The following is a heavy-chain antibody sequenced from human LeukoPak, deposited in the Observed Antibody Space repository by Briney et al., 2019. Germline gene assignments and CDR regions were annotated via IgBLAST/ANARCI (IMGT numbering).Heavy chain of an antibody. CDR1: GGTFSSYA. J-gene: IGHJ4*02. CDR3: ARDDTYYDILTGYFFDY. Sequence: ASVKVSCKASGGTFSSYAISWVRQAPGQGLEWMGWINPNSGGTNYAQKFQGRVTMTRDTSISTAYMELSRLRFDDTAVYYCARDDTYYDILTGYFFDYWGQGTLVTVSS. CDR2: INPNSGGT. D-gene: IGHD3-9*01. V-gene: IGHV1-2*02.